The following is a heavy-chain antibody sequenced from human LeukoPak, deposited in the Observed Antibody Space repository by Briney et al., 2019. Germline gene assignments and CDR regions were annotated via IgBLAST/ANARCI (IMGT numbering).Heavy chain of an antibody. CDR2: IRYDGSNK. Sequence: PGGSLRLSCAASGFTFSSYGMHWVRQAPGKGLEWVAFIRYDGSNKYYADSVKGRFTISRDNSKNTLYLQMNSLRAEDTAVYYCAKNVGPPYDFWSGGHMDVWGKGTTVTVSS. D-gene: IGHD3-3*01. V-gene: IGHV3-30*02. CDR3: AKNVGPPYDFWSGGHMDV. J-gene: IGHJ6*03. CDR1: GFTFSSYG.